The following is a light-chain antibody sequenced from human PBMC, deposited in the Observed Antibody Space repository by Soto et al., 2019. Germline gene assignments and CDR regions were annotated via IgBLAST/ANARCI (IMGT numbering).Light chain of an antibody. CDR2: GAS. CDR1: QSVNNN. J-gene: IGKJ2*01. V-gene: IGKV3-15*01. Sequence: EIILTQSPASLSVSPGERATLSCRASQSVNNNLAWYQQKRGQAPRLLIYGASTMATGIPGRFRGRGSGTEFTLTITSLQSEDFAVYFGQQYNNWPPDTFGQGNKLAIK. CDR3: QQYNNWPPDT.